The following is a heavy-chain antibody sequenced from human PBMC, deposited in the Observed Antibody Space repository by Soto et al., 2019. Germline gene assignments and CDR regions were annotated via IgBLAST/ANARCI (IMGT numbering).Heavy chain of an antibody. CDR3: AKDVSSSPTYFDY. Sequence: EVQLLESGGGLVQPGGSLRLSCAASGFTFSSYAMSWVRQAPGKGLEWVSAISGSGGSTYYADSVKGRFTISRDNSKHTLYLQMNSLRAEDTAVYYCAKDVSSSPTYFDYWGQGTLVTVSS. V-gene: IGHV3-23*01. J-gene: IGHJ4*02. CDR2: ISGSGGST. D-gene: IGHD6-6*01. CDR1: GFTFSSYA.